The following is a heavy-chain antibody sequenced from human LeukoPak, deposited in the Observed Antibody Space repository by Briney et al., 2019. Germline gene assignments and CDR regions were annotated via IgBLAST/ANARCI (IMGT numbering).Heavy chain of an antibody. CDR2: IYYNGRT. CDR1: GGSVSSGSYH. D-gene: IGHD1-14*01. J-gene: IGHJ2*01. V-gene: IGHV4-61*01. CDR3: ARDGNPWNLDV. Sequence: SETLSLTCTVSGGSVSSGSYHWSWIRQSPGKALEWIGYIYYNGRTSYNPSLKSRVTMSVDTSKNQFSLQLSSVTAADTGVYYCARDGNPWNLDVWGRGTLVTVSS.